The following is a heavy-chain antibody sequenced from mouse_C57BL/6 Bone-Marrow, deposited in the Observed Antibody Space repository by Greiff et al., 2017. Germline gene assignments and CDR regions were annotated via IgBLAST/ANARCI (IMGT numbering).Heavy chain of an antibody. CDR1: GISITTGNYR. V-gene: IGHV3-5*01. Sequence: VQLQQSGPGLVKPSQTVILTCTVTGISITTGNYRWSWIRPFPGNKLEWMGYTYNSGTITYNQKLTSRTTMTGDTPNSHSFLQINSLTAEDTATYYCAREKWLLFDYWGQGTTLTVSS. CDR2: TYNSGTI. CDR3: AREKWLLFDY. J-gene: IGHJ2*01.